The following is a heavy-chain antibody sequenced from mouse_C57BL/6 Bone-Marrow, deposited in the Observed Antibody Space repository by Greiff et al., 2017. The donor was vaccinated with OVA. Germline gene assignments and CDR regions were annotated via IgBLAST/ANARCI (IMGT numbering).Heavy chain of an antibody. V-gene: IGHV1-55*01. D-gene: IGHD2-3*01. CDR3: AREDGYYGYWYFDV. CDR2: IYPGSGST. CDR1: GYTFTSYW. J-gene: IGHJ1*03. Sequence: QVQLQQPGAELVKPGASVKMSCKASGYTFTSYWITWVQQRPGQGLEWIGDIYPGSGSTNYNEKFKSKATLTVDTSSSTAYMQLSSLTSEDSAVYYCAREDGYYGYWYFDVWGTGTTVTVSS.